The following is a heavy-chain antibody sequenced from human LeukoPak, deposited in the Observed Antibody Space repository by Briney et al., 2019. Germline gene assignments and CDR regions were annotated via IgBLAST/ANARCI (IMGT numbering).Heavy chain of an antibody. Sequence: ASVKVSCKASGGTFSSYAISWVRQAPGQGLEWMGIINPSGGSTSCAQKFQGRVTMTRDTSTSTVYMELSSLRSEDTAVYYCARARTIAADDYWGQGTLVTVSS. D-gene: IGHD6-13*01. CDR1: GGTFSSYA. CDR3: ARARTIAADDY. CDR2: INPSGGST. J-gene: IGHJ4*02. V-gene: IGHV1-46*03.